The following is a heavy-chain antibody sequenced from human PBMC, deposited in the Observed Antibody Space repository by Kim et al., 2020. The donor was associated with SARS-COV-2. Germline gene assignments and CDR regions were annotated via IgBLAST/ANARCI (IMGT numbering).Heavy chain of an antibody. CDR1: GFTFSSYA. J-gene: IGHJ3*02. Sequence: GGSLRLSCAASGFTFSSYAMHWVRQAPGKGLEWVAVISYDGSNKYYADSVKGRFTISRDNSKNTLYLQMNSLRAEDTAVYYCARDEFSLELLDAFDIWG. D-gene: IGHD1-7*01. CDR3: ARDEFSLELLDAFDI. V-gene: IGHV3-30*04. CDR2: ISYDGSNK.